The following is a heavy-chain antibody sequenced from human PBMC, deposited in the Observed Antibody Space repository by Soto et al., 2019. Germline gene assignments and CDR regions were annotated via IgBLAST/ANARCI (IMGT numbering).Heavy chain of an antibody. V-gene: IGHV1-58*01. J-gene: IGHJ5*02. CDR3: ARGAAKGLDP. Sequence: GASVKVSCKASGFTFTSSSVQWVRQARGQRLEWVGWIVVGSGNTNYAQKFQERVTITRDMSTSTAYMKLSSVTAADTAVYYCARGAAKGLDPWGQGTLVTGSS. CDR2: IVVGSGNT. D-gene: IGHD6-13*01. CDR1: GFTFTSSS.